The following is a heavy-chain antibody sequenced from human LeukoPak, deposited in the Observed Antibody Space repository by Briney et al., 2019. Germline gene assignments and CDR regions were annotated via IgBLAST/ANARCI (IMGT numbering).Heavy chain of an antibody. CDR2: IVPILHIE. Sequence: SVKVSCKASGSTFNTYAISWVRQAPGQGLEWMGRIVPILHIEKTAQEFQGRVTITADKSTSTAYMELSSLRSEDTAVYYCAKDREMATGGFDSWGQGTLVTVSS. CDR3: AKDREMATGGFDS. J-gene: IGHJ4*02. D-gene: IGHD5-24*01. V-gene: IGHV1-69*04. CDR1: GSTFNTYA.